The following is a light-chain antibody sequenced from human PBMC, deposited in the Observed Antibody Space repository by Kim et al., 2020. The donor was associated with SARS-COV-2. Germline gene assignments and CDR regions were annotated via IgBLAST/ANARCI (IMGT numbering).Light chain of an antibody. V-gene: IGKV3-15*01. CDR3: QQYNKWPLT. J-gene: IGKJ4*01. Sequence: VSPGERVTLSCRASERISRNLVWYQQKPGQGPRLLMYGASTRGSGIPARFSGSGSGTEFTLTISSLQSEDFAVYHCQQYNKWPLTFGGGTKVDIK. CDR2: GAS. CDR1: ERISRN.